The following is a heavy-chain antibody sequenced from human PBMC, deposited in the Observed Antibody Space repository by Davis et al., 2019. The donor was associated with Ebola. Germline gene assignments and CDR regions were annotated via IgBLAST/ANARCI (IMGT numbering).Heavy chain of an antibody. CDR1: GGSFSGYY. D-gene: IGHD3-10*01. CDR2: IYHSGST. CDR3: ARITWNGSGKIPPYRGSLDY. J-gene: IGHJ4*02. V-gene: IGHV4-34*01. Sequence: PSETLSLTCAVYGGSFSGYYWSWIRQPPGKGLEWIGYIYHSGSTYYNPSLKSRVTISVDRSKNQFSLKLSSVTAADTAVYYCARITWNGSGKIPPYRGSLDYWGQGTLVTVSS.